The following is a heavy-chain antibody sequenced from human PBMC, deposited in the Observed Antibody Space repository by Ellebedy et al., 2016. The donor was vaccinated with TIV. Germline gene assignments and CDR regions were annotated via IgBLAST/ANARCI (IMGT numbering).Heavy chain of an antibody. J-gene: IGHJ5*02. CDR1: GFSFRSYW. V-gene: IGHV3-7*01. D-gene: IGHD4-17*01. CDR2: IYQDGGVQ. Sequence: GGSLRLSCAASGFSFRSYWTSWVRQAPGKGLEWVANIYQDGGVQYYVDSVKGRFTISRDNADNSLFRQMNSLRAEDTAVYYCARRMSYGDYAVQINSWLDTWGRGTLVAVSS. CDR3: ARRMSYGDYAVQINSWLDT.